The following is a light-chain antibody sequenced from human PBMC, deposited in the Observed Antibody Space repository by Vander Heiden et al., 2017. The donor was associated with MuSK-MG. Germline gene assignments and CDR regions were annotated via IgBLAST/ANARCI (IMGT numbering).Light chain of an antibody. J-gene: IGLJ2*01. CDR3: LLSYSSV. CDR1: TGAGTSGHY. Sequence: QAVVTQEPSLTVSPGGTVTLTCGSSTGAGTSGHYPYWFQQKPGQAPRTLIYDTNNKNSWTPARFSGSLLGGKAALTLSGALPEDEAEYYCLLSYSSVFGGGTKLTVL. CDR2: DTN. V-gene: IGLV7-46*01.